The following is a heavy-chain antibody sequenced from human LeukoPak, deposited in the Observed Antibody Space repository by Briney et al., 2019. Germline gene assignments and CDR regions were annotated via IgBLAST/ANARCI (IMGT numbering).Heavy chain of an antibody. CDR1: GGSFSGYY. J-gene: IGHJ1*01. CDR2: INHSGST. Sequence: PSETLSLTCAVYGGSFSGYYWSWIRQPPGKGLEWIGEINHSGSTNYNPSLKSRVTISVDTSKNQFSLKLSSVTAADTAVYYCARDSGSSWYGGEYFQHWGQGTLVTVSS. D-gene: IGHD6-13*01. V-gene: IGHV4-34*01. CDR3: ARDSGSSWYGGEYFQH.